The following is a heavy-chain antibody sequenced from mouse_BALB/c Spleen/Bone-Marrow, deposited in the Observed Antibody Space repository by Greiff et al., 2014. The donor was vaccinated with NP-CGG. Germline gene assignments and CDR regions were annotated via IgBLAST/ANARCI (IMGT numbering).Heavy chain of an antibody. J-gene: IGHJ1*01. V-gene: IGHV1-15*01. CDR3: TRDGSSRWYFDV. D-gene: IGHD1-1*01. CDR2: IDPETGGT. Sequence: QVQLKGAGAELVGPGASGTLSCKASGYTFSDYEKHWGKQTPVHGLGWIGAIDPETGGTAYNQKFKGKATLTADKSSSTAYMELRSLTSEDSAVYYCTRDGSSRWYFDVWGAGTTVTVSS. CDR1: GYTFSDYE.